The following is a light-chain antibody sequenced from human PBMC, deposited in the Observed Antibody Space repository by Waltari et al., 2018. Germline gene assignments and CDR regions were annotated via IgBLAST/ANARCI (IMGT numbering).Light chain of an antibody. CDR2: KSF. CDR3: KQYNIWPYT. CDR1: HSISNW. Sequence: DIQMTQSPSTLSASVEDRITITCRASHSISNWLAWYQQKPGKAPKVLLYKSFTLQSGVPSRFSGRGSETEFSLTISSLKPDDFATYYCKQYNIWPYTFGQGTTVEI. V-gene: IGKV1-5*03. J-gene: IGKJ2*01.